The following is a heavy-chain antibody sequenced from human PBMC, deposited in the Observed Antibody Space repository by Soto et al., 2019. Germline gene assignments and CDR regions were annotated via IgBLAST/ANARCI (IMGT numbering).Heavy chain of an antibody. CDR1: GGSISSSNW. CDR3: ARDSFGSISQNYYYYYYGIDV. J-gene: IGHJ6*02. CDR2: IYHSGST. D-gene: IGHD3-3*01. Sequence: SETLSLTCAVSGGSISSSNWWSWVRQPPGKGLEWIGEIYHSGSTNYNPSLKSRVTISVDKSKNQFSLKLSSVTAADTAVYYCARDSFGSISQNYYYYYYGIDVRGQGTTVTGSS. V-gene: IGHV4-4*02.